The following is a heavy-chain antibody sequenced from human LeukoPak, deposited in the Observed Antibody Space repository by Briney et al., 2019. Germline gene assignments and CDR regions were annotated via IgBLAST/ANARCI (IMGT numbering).Heavy chain of an antibody. CDR1: GFTFSTYG. Sequence: GGSLRLSCTASGFTFSTYGMHWLRQAPGKGLEWVAVIWYDGSNKYYADSVKGRFTISRDNSKNTLYLQMNSLRAEDTAVYHCARAVGPFDYWGQGTLVTVSS. CDR2: IWYDGSNK. CDR3: ARAVGPFDY. J-gene: IGHJ4*02. V-gene: IGHV3-33*01.